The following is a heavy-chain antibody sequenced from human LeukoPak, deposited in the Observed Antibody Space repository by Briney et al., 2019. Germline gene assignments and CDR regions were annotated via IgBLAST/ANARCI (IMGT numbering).Heavy chain of an antibody. V-gene: IGHV4-39*01. J-gene: IGHJ1*01. Sequence: SETLSLTCTVSGGSIDRSSYYWVWIRQPPGKGLEWIGSIYYSESTYYNPSLKSRVTISVHTSKNPFSLNLSSVTAADTAIYYCARHGDCGGYCYQVSWAQGTRVSVSS. CDR2: IYYSEST. CDR3: ARHGDCGGYCYQVS. CDR1: GGSIDRSSYY. D-gene: IGHD2-21*02.